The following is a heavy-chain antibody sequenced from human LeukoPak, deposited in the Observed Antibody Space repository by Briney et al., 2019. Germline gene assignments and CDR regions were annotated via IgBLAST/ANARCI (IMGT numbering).Heavy chain of an antibody. D-gene: IGHD6-6*01. CDR2: IIPILGTA. J-gene: IGHJ6*03. CDR1: GGTFSSHA. V-gene: IGHV1-69*05. Sequence: SVKVSCKASGGTFSSHAISWVRQAPGQGLEWMGGIIPILGTANYAQKFQGRVTITTDESTSTAYMELSSLRSEDTAVYYCARAVLAARIYYYYYMDVWGKGTTVTVSS. CDR3: ARAVLAARIYYYYYMDV.